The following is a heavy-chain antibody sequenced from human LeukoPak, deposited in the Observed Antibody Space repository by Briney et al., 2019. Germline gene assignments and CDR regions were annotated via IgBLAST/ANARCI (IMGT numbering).Heavy chain of an antibody. V-gene: IGHV4-4*02. Sequence: PSETLSLTCAVSGGSISSSTWWSWVRQPPGKGLEWIGEIYHSGRTNYNPSLKSRVTISVDTSKNHFSLKLSSVTAADTAVYYCARDYCTNGVCYLYYWGQGTLVTVSS. CDR1: GGSISSSTW. D-gene: IGHD2-8*01. CDR2: IYHSGRT. J-gene: IGHJ4*02. CDR3: ARDYCTNGVCYLYY.